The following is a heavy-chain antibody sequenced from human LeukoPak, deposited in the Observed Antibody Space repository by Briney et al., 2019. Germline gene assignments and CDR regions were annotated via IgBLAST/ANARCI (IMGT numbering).Heavy chain of an antibody. D-gene: IGHD4-23*01. Sequence: PSETLSLTCTVSGGSISSSSYYWGWIRQPPRKGLEWIGSIYYSGSTYYNPSLKSRVTISVDTSKNQFSLKLSSVTAADTAVYYCADVKYTVAYAFDIWGQGTMVTVSS. V-gene: IGHV4-39*01. CDR2: IYYSGST. CDR1: GGSISSSSYY. CDR3: ADVKYTVAYAFDI. J-gene: IGHJ3*02.